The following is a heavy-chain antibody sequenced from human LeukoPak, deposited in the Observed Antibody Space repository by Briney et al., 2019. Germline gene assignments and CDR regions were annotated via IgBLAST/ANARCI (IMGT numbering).Heavy chain of an antibody. V-gene: IGHV3-21*01. D-gene: IGHD6-19*01. Sequence: GGSLRLSCAASGFTFSSYSMNWVRQAPGKGLEWVSSISSSSSYMYYADSVKGRFTISRDNAKNSLYLQMNSLRAEDTAVYYCARAWGSGWYYFDYWGQGTLVTVSS. CDR2: ISSSSSYM. J-gene: IGHJ4*02. CDR1: GFTFSSYS. CDR3: ARAWGSGWYYFDY.